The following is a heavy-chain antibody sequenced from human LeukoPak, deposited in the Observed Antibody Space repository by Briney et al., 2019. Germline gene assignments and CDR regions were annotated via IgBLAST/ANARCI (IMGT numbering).Heavy chain of an antibody. CDR3: ARGSLFPYYYYMDV. CDR2: IYYSGST. D-gene: IGHD1-26*01. Sequence: SETLSLTCTVSGGSISSGGHYWSWIRQHPGKGLEWIGYIYYSGSTYYNPSLKSRVTISVDTSKNQFSLKLSSVTAADTAVYYCARGSLFPYYYYMDVWGKGTTVTVSS. V-gene: IGHV4-31*03. J-gene: IGHJ6*03. CDR1: GGSISSGGHY.